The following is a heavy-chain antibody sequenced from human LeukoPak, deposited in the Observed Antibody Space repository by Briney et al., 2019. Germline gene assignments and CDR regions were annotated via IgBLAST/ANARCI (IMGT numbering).Heavy chain of an antibody. V-gene: IGHV4-59*01. CDR1: GGSISNYY. J-gene: IGHJ4*02. CDR2: IYYSANTNYNT. Sequence: SETLSLTCTVSGGSISNYYWSWIRQSPGKGLEWIGYIYYSANTNYNTNYNPSLISRVTISVDTSKNQFSLKLSSVTAADTAVYYCARGPSSSWYFDYWGQGTLVTVSS. CDR3: ARGPSSSWYFDY. D-gene: IGHD6-13*01.